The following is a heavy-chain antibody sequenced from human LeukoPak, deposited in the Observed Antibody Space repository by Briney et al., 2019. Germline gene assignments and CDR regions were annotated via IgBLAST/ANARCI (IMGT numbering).Heavy chain of an antibody. J-gene: IGHJ4*02. CDR3: TRDLKAGNRGY. D-gene: IGHD6-19*01. V-gene: IGHV3-49*03. Sequence: GGSLRLSCAASGFTFSSYAMSWFRQAPGKGLEWVGFIGGTIYGGTTQYAASVKGRFTISRDDSKSIAYLQMNSLKTEDTAVYYCTRDLKAGNRGYWGQGTLVTVSS. CDR1: GFTFSSYA. CDR2: IGGTIYGGTT.